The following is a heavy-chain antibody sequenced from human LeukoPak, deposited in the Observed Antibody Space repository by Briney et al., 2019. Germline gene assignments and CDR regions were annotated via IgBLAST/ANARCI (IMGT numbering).Heavy chain of an antibody. CDR2: INHSGST. J-gene: IGHJ3*02. D-gene: IGHD1-26*01. Sequence: SKTLSLTCAVYGGSFSGYYWGWIRQPPGKGLEWIGEINHSGSTNYNPSLKSRVTISVDTSKNHFSLKLSSVTAADTAVYYCARMSYDAFDMWGQGTMVTVSS. V-gene: IGHV4-34*01. CDR3: ARMSYDAFDM. CDR1: GGSFSGYY.